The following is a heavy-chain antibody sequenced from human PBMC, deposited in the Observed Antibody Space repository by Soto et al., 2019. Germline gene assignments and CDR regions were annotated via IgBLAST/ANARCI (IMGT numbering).Heavy chain of an antibody. V-gene: IGHV1-69*06. CDR3: ARDSSRDGYDDFDY. J-gene: IGHJ4*02. CDR2: IIPIFGTA. Sequence: QVQLVQSGAEVKKPGSSVKVSCKASGGTFSSYAISWVRQAPGQGLEWMGGIIPIFGTANYAQKFQGRVTITADKSTSTAYRELSSLRSEDTAVYYCARDSSRDGYDDFDYWGQGTLVTVSS. CDR1: GGTFSSYA. D-gene: IGHD5-12*01.